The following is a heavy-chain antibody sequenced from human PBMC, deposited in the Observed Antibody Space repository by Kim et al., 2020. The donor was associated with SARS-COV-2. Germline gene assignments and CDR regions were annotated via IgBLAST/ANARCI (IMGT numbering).Heavy chain of an antibody. Sequence: GGSLRLSCAASGFSVRSFYMSWVRQAPGEGLEWLSVIYVDGNTHDADSVRGRFTISRDNSENIVYLQLNTLRVEDTTVYYCAREQVEGYLSWGEGRLVTV. J-gene: IGHJ4*02. CDR2: IYVDGNT. CDR1: GFSVRSFY. CDR3: AREQVEGYLS. D-gene: IGHD5-18*01. V-gene: IGHV3-66*01.